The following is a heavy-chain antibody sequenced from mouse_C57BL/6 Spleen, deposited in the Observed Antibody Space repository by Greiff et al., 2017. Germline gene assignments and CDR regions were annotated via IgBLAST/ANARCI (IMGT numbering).Heavy chain of an antibody. D-gene: IGHD1-1*01. CDR3: ARWGTTVPLDY. CDR1: GYAFSSYW. Sequence: QVQLKESGAELVKPGASVKISCKASGYAFSSYWMNWVKQRPGKGLEWIGQIYPGDGDTNYNGKFKGKATLTADKSSSTAYMQLSSLTSEDSAVYFCARWGTTVPLDYWGQVTTLTVSS. J-gene: IGHJ2*01. V-gene: IGHV1-80*01. CDR2: IYPGDGDT.